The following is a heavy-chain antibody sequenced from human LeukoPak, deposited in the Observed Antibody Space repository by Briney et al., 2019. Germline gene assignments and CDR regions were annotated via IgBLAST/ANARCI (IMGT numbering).Heavy chain of an antibody. CDR1: GFTFSSYG. Sequence: PGGSLRLSCAASGFTFSSYGMHWVRQAPGKGLEWVAIISYDGNYKYYADSVKGRFTISRDNSENTLYLQMNSLRDEDTAVYYCAKTWSGSYLDYWGLGTLVTVSA. D-gene: IGHD3-3*01. CDR2: ISYDGNYK. J-gene: IGHJ4*02. CDR3: AKTWSGSYLDY. V-gene: IGHV3-30*18.